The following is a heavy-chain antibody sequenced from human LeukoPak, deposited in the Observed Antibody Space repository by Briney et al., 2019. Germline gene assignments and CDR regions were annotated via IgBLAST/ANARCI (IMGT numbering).Heavy chain of an antibody. J-gene: IGHJ4*02. CDR1: GFTFSSYA. Sequence: PGGSLRLSCAASGFTFSSYAMSWVRQAPGEGLEWVSAISGSGGSTYYADSVKGRFTISRDNSKNTLYLQMNSLRAEDTAVYYCAKDIHYGSGSYNYWGQGTLVTVSS. CDR2: ISGSGGST. CDR3: AKDIHYGSGSYNY. D-gene: IGHD3-10*01. V-gene: IGHV3-23*01.